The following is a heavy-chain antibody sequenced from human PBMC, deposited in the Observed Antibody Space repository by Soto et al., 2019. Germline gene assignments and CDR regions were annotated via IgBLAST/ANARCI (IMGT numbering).Heavy chain of an antibody. Sequence: EVQLVESWGGLVQPGGSLRVSCAASGFTFSHYWMTWVRQAPGKGLEWVANIKEDGTEEHYVDSVKGRFTISRDNAMNSLNLQMNSLTAEDTAVYFCARGGSESDFWGQGTLVTVSS. J-gene: IGHJ4*02. V-gene: IGHV3-7*04. CDR3: ARGGSESDF. D-gene: IGHD3-10*01. CDR1: GFTFSHYW. CDR2: IKEDGTEE.